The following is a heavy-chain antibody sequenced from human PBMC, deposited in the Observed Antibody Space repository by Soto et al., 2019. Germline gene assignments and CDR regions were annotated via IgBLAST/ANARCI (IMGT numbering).Heavy chain of an antibody. J-gene: IGHJ4*02. D-gene: IGHD2-15*01. CDR1: GFTFSSYA. V-gene: IGHV3-64D*06. CDR3: VKTRGGNNFDFFD. CDR2: VRGNGDPP. Sequence: GGSLRLSCSTSGFTFSSYAIHWVRQSRGKGLEYISGVRGNGDPPFYADSVKGRFTISRDNSKNTVYLQMSSLSADDAAVYYCVKTRGGNNFDFFDWGQGTLVTVSS.